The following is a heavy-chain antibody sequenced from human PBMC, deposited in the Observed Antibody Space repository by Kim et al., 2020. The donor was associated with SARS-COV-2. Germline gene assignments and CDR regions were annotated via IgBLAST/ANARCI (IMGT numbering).Heavy chain of an antibody. J-gene: IGHJ4*02. CDR1: GFSFSSYW. Sequence: GGSLRLSCAASGFSFSSYWMHWVRQGPGKGLMWVAHINPDGRTTNHADSVKGRFTISRDNAKNTVYLQLNSLTAEDTAVYYCETGGTTATARAHEYWGRGTLVPVSS. CDR3: ETGGTTATARAHEY. V-gene: IGHV3-74*01. D-gene: IGHD5-18*01. CDR2: INPDGRTT.